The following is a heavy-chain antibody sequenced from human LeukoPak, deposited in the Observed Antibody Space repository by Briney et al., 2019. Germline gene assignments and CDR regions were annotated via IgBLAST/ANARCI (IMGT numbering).Heavy chain of an antibody. CDR1: GGSISSYY. J-gene: IGHJ5*02. D-gene: IGHD3-3*01. V-gene: IGHV4-59*12. CDR2: IYYSGST. Sequence: SETLSLTCTVSGGSISSYYWSWIRQPPGKGLEWIGYIYYSGSTNYNPSLKSRVTISVDTSKNQFSLKLSSVTAADTAVYYCARYFFRSRFDPWGQGTQVTVSS. CDR3: ARYFFRSRFDP.